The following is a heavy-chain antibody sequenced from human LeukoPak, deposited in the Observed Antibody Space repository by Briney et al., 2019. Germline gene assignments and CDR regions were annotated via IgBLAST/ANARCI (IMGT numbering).Heavy chain of an antibody. CDR2: IIPILSIT. J-gene: IGHJ4*02. V-gene: IGHV1-69*04. D-gene: IGHD3-10*01. Sequence: SVKVSCKASGGTFSSYAITWVRQAPGQGLEWMGRIIPILSITNYAQKFQGRVTITADKSTSTAYMELSSPRSEDTALYYCARGKVGFGELFMDYWGQGTLVTVSS. CDR1: GGTFSSYA. CDR3: ARGKVGFGELFMDY.